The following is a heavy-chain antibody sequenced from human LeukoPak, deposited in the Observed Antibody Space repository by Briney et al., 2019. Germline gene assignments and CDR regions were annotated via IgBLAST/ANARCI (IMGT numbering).Heavy chain of an antibody. V-gene: IGHV4-4*02. CDR1: GGSISSSNW. D-gene: IGHD6-13*01. Sequence: SETLSLTCAVSGGSISSSNWWSWVRQPPGKGLEWIGEIYHSGSTNYNPSLKSRVTISVDKSKNQFSLKLSSVTAADTAVYYCARDRGIAAQDDAFDIWGQGTMVTVSS. CDR3: ARDRGIAAQDDAFDI. J-gene: IGHJ3*02. CDR2: IYHSGST.